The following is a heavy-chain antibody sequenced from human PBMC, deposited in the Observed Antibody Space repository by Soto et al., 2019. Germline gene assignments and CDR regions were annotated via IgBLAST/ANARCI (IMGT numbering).Heavy chain of an antibody. J-gene: IGHJ6*01. V-gene: IGHV1-18*01. CDR2: ISAYSGDT. CDR1: GNTFTSYG. D-gene: IGHD2-8*01. Sequence: ASVKVSCKASGNTFTSYGISWVRQAPGQGLEWMGWISAYSGDTNYAQKLQGRVTMTTDTSTSTAYMELRSLRSDDTAVYYCARHCTNGVCSTTYYYYYGMDVWGQGTTVTVSS. CDR3: ARHCTNGVCSTTYYYYYGMDV.